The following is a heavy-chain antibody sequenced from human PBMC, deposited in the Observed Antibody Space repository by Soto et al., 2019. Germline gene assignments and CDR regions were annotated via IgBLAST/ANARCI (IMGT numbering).Heavy chain of an antibody. J-gene: IGHJ5*02. CDR2: ISLYSDGT. V-gene: IGHV1-18*01. Sequence: GASVKVSCKTSGYTCSNYCITWVRQAPGQPLEWLGWISLYSDGTSYAQKFRGRVSMTTDTSTTTAYMELRSLRSDDTAVYYCAIVVPGAEAWFGPWGQGTLVTVSS. CDR1: GYTCSNYC. CDR3: AIVVPGAEAWFGP.